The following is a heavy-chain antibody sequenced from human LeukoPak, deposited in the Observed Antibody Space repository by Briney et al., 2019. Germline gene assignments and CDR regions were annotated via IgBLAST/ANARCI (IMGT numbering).Heavy chain of an antibody. CDR1: GFTFSSYS. J-gene: IGHJ4*02. CDR2: ISSSSSTI. Sequence: GGSLRLSCAASGFTFSSYSMNWVRQAPGKGLEWVSYISSSSSTIYYADSERGRFTISRDNSKNTLYLQMNSLRAEDTTVYYCAKGPGADDFWRGYFLSWGQGTLVTVSS. CDR3: AKGPGADDFWRGYFLS. D-gene: IGHD3-3*01. V-gene: IGHV3-48*01.